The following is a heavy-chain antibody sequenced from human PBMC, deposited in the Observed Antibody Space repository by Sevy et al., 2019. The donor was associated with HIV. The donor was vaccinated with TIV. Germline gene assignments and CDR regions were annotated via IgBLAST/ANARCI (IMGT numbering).Heavy chain of an antibody. V-gene: IGHV4-39*01. CDR1: GGSISSSSYY. CDR3: ARLGRHDYVWGSYRYPSQQENYFDY. CDR2: IYYSGST. J-gene: IGHJ4*02. Sequence: PSETLSLTCTVSGGSISSSSYYWGWIRQPPGKGLEWIGSIYYSGSTYYNPSLKSRVTISVDTSKNQFSLKLSSVTAADTAVYYCARLGRHDYVWGSYRYPSQQENYFDYWGQGTLVTVSS. D-gene: IGHD3-16*02.